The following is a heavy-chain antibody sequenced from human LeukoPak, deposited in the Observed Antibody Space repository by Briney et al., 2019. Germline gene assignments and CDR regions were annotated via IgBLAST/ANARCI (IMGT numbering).Heavy chain of an antibody. D-gene: IGHD3-10*01. CDR3: ARSEITMFRGVLNYYYYGMDV. CDR1: GYTFTTYY. V-gene: IGHV1-46*01. CDR2: INPIGGST. Sequence: ASVKVSCKASGYTFTTYYMHWVRQAPGQGLEWMGIINPIGGSTTYAQKFQGRVSMTRDTSTRTVYMELSSLRSEDTAVYYCARSEITMFRGVLNYYYYGMDVWGQGTTVTVSS. J-gene: IGHJ6*02.